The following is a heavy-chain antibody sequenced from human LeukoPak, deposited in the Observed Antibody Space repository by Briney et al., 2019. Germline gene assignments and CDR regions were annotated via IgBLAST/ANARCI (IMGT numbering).Heavy chain of an antibody. Sequence: GGSLRLSCAASGFTFSTYALSWVRQAPGKGLEWVSGISGSGVSTFYADSVKGRFTISRDNAKNTLYLQMNSLRAEDTAVYYCARDNRENAFDIWGQGTMVTVSS. CDR2: ISGSGVST. V-gene: IGHV3-23*01. CDR1: GFTFSTYA. J-gene: IGHJ3*02. CDR3: ARDNRENAFDI. D-gene: IGHD1-14*01.